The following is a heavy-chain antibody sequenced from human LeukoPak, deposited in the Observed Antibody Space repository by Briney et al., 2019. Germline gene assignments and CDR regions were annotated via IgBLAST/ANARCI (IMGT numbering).Heavy chain of an antibody. Sequence: GSLRLCCAASGFTFSSFWMRWVRQPPGKGLVWVSGINSDGSTTGYADSVKGRFTISRDNAKNSLYLQMNSLRAEDTAVYYCAMGEIAVLLWGQGTLVTVSS. D-gene: IGHD3-16*01. CDR2: INSDGSTT. CDR3: AMGEIAVLL. CDR1: GFTFSSFW. J-gene: IGHJ4*02. V-gene: IGHV3-74*01.